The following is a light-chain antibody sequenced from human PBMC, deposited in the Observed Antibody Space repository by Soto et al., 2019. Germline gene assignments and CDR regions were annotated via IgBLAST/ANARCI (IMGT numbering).Light chain of an antibody. Sequence: EIVLTQSPGTLSLSPWEGATLSCRASQILSSNYLAWYQQKPGQAPRLLIYGESRRATGIPDRFSGSGSGTDFTLAIRRLEPEDSAVYYCQQYGGSPSITFGQGTRLEI. V-gene: IGKV3-20*01. CDR2: GES. CDR1: QILSSNY. J-gene: IGKJ5*01. CDR3: QQYGGSPSIT.